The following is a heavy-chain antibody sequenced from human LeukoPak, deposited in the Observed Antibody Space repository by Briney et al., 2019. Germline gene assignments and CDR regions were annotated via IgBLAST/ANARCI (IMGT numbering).Heavy chain of an antibody. V-gene: IGHV1-2*02. J-gene: IGHJ4*01. CDR1: GYSFTDYY. CDR3: ARDKNPTVFDY. Sequence: ASVKVSCKCSGYSFTDYYLHWVRQAPGQGLEWMGWMKPESGKTGTAQRVQGRVTLTRDTSTSTAYMEVTRLTSDDTAIYYCARDKNPTVFDYWGQGTLVTVSS. CDR2: MKPESGKT.